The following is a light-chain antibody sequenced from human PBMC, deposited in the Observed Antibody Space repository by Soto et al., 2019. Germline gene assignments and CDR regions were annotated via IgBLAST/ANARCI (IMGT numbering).Light chain of an antibody. CDR2: GAS. V-gene: IGKV3-15*01. J-gene: IGKJ2*01. CDR3: QQRSNWLYT. Sequence: EIVMTQSPDTLYVSPGEGATLSCRASQSVRTKLAWYQQKAGQAPRLLIYGASTRATGIPDRFSGSGSGTEFTLTISSLQSEDFAVYYCQQRSNWLYTFGQGTKVDIK. CDR1: QSVRTK.